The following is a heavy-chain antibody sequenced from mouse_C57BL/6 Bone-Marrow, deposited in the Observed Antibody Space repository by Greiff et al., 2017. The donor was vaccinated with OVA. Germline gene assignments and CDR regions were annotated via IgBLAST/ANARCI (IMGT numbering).Heavy chain of an antibody. Sequence: QVQLQPGAELVKPGASVKMSCKASGYTFTSYWITWVKQRPGQGLEWIGDIYPGSGSTNYNEKFKSKATLTVDTSSSTAYMQLSSLTSEDSAVYYCAHYGRSYEGYWGQGTTLTVSS. D-gene: IGHD1-1*01. V-gene: IGHV1-55*01. CDR2: IYPGSGST. CDR1: GYTFTSYW. J-gene: IGHJ2*01. CDR3: AHYGRSYEGY.